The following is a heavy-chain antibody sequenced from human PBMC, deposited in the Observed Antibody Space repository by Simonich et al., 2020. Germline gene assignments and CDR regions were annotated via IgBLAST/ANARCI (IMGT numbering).Heavy chain of an antibody. CDR1: GGSFSGYY. V-gene: IGHV4-34*01. CDR2: IKHSGST. J-gene: IGHJ1*01. Sequence: QVQLQQWGAGLLKPSETLSLTCAVHGGSFSGYYWSWIRQPPGKGLEWIGEIKHSGSTNYKPSLKSRVTISVAPSKNQFALKLSAVTAADTAVYYCARGLRVAAAGTAFQHWGQGTLVTVSS. D-gene: IGHD6-13*01. CDR3: ARGLRVAAAGTAFQH.